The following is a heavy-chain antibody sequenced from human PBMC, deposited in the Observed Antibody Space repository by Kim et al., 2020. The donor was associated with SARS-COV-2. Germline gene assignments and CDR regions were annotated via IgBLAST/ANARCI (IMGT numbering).Heavy chain of an antibody. CDR3: ARAQGGLLWFGGGFDY. CDR1: GGSISSSNYY. J-gene: IGHJ4*02. V-gene: IGHV4-39*07. Sequence: SETLSLTYTVSGGSISSSNYYWGWIRLPPGKGLEWIGSIYYSGSTYYNPSLKSRVTISVDTSKNQFSLKLTSVTAADTAVYYCARAQGGLLWFGGGFDYWGQGTLVTVSP. D-gene: IGHD3-10*01. CDR2: IYYSGST.